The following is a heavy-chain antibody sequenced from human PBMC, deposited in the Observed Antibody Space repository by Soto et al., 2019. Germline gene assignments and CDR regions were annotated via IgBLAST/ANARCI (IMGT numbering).Heavy chain of an antibody. Sequence: GSLRLSCAASEFTFSNYAMSWVRQAPGKGLEWVSAISDGGGTTYYADSVKGRFTISRDNSKNTLYLQMNSLRAEDTAVYYCAKNPGYYYDSTGYHFDYWGQGTLVTVSS. J-gene: IGHJ4*02. CDR2: ISDGGGTT. V-gene: IGHV3-23*01. D-gene: IGHD3-22*01. CDR1: EFTFSNYA. CDR3: AKNPGYYYDSTGYHFDY.